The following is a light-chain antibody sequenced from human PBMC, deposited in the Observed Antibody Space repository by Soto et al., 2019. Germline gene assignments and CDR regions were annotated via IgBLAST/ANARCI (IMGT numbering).Light chain of an antibody. V-gene: IGLV2-8*01. J-gene: IGLJ3*02. CDR3: SSYAGSNKV. CDR1: SSDVGGYNY. CDR2: EVS. Sequence: QSVLTQPPSASGSPGQSVTISCTGTSSDVGGYNYVSWYQQHPGKAPKLMIYEVSKRPSGVPDRFSGSKSGNTASLTVSGLQAEDEADYCCSSYAGSNKVFGGGTKLTGL.